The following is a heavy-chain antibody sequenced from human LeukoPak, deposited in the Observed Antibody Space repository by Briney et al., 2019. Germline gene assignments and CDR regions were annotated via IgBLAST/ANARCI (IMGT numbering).Heavy chain of an antibody. Sequence: GGSLRLSCAASGFTFSIYWMSWVRQAPGKGLEWVANINQDGSEEYYVDSLKGRFTISRDNAKNSLYLQMNSLRADDTAVYYCARYCSIGSCFDYWGQGTLVTVSS. CDR3: ARYCSIGSCFDY. CDR2: INQDGSEE. D-gene: IGHD2-15*01. CDR1: GFTFSIYW. J-gene: IGHJ4*02. V-gene: IGHV3-7*04.